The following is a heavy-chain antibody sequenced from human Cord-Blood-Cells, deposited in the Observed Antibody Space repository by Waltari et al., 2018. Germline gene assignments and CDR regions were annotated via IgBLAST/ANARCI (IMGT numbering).Heavy chain of an antibody. D-gene: IGHD7-27*01. CDR1: GYPFTGYY. Sequence: QVQLVQSGAEVKKPGASVKVSCKASGYPFTGYYMHWVRQAAGQGLAWMGWSNPNRGGTNDAQKFQGWVTMTRDTSISTAYMELSRLGSDDTAVYYWARASLTGDDAFDIWGQGTMVTVSS. CDR3: ARASLTGDDAFDI. V-gene: IGHV1-2*04. CDR2: SNPNRGGT. J-gene: IGHJ3*02.